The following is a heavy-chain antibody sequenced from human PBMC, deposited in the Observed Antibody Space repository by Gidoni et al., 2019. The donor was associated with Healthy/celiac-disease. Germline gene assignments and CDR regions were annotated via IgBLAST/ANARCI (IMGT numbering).Heavy chain of an antibody. J-gene: IGHJ3*02. V-gene: IGHV1-2*02. D-gene: IGHD6-6*01. CDR3: ARVRIAARDAFDI. Sequence: PGQGLEWMGWINPNSGGTNYAQKFQGRVTMTRDTSISTAYMGLSRLRSDDTAVYYCARVRIAARDAFDIWGQGTMVTVSS. CDR2: INPNSGGT.